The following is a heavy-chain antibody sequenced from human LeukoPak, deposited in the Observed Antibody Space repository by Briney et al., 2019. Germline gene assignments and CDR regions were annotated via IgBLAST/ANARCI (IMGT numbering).Heavy chain of an antibody. D-gene: IGHD2-21*01. CDR1: GFTFSSYA. V-gene: IGHV3-64D*06. Sequence: HSGGSLRLSCSASGFTFSSYAMHWVRQAPGKGLEYVSGISSNGGSTYYADSVKGRFTISRDNSKNTLYLQMSSLRAEDTALYYCVNVKPQIAWGQGTLVTVSS. CDR2: ISSNGGST. J-gene: IGHJ5*02. CDR3: VNVKPQIA.